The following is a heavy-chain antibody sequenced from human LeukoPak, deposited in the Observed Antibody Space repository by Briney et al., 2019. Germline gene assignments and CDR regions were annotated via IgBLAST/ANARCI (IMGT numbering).Heavy chain of an antibody. CDR2: ISGGGGST. CDR3: AKTMGSSWLFDY. Sequence: GGSLRLSCAASGFVFSSDGMSWVRQPPGKGLEWVATISGGGGSTYYADSVKGRFIISRDNSINTLYLQVKSLRAEDTAAYYCAKTMGSSWLFDYWGQGTLVTVSS. D-gene: IGHD6-6*01. CDR1: GFVFSSDG. V-gene: IGHV3-23*01. J-gene: IGHJ4*02.